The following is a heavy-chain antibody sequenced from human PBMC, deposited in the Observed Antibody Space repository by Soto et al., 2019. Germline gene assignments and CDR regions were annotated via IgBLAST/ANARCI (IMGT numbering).Heavy chain of an antibody. V-gene: IGHV3-23*01. CDR2: ISGSGGST. D-gene: IGHD3-22*01. CDR3: AKGSRYYYDSSGYFDY. J-gene: IGHJ4*02. CDR1: GFTFSSYA. Sequence: GGSLRLSCAASGFTFSSYAMSWVRQAPGKGLEWVSAISGSGGSTYYADSVKGRFTISRDNSKNTLYLQMNSLRAEDTAVYYCAKGSRYYYDSSGYFDYWGQGTLVTVSS.